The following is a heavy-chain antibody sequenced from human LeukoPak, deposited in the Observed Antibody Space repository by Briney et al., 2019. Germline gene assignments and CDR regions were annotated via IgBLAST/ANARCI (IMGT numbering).Heavy chain of an antibody. V-gene: IGHV3-21*01. J-gene: IGHJ4*02. Sequence: GGSLRLSCAASGFTFSTYNMNWVRQAPGKGLEWVSSITSSSSYIYYADSVKGRFTISRDNAKNSLYLQMNSLRAEGTAVYYCARSEIIRSWGQGTLVTVSS. D-gene: IGHD3-3*01. CDR1: GFTFSTYN. CDR2: ITSSSSYI. CDR3: ARSEIIRS.